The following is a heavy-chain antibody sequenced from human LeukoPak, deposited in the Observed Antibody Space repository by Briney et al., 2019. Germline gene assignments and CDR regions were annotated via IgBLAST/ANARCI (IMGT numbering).Heavy chain of an antibody. D-gene: IGHD1-26*01. CDR2: IYSGGST. CDR1: GFTVSSNY. V-gene: IGHV3-53*04. CDR3: ATHSSGSYYVACDY. Sequence: PGGSLRLSCAASGFTVSSNYMSWVRQAPGKGLEWVSVIYSGGSTYYADSVKGRFTISRHNSKNTLYLQMNSLRAEDTAVYYCATHSSGSYYVACDYWGQGTLVTVSS. J-gene: IGHJ4*02.